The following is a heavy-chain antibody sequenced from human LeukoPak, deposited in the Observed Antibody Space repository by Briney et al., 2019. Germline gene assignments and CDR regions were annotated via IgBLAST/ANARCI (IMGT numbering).Heavy chain of an antibody. CDR3: ARVWAAAGSYYFDY. Sequence: SGTLSLTCTVSGYSISSGYYWGWIRQPPGKGLEWIGSIYHSGSTYYNPSLKSRVTISVDTSKNQFSLKLSSVTAADTAVYYCARVWAAAGSYYFDYWGQGTLVTVSS. CDR1: GYSISSGYY. D-gene: IGHD6-13*01. J-gene: IGHJ4*02. V-gene: IGHV4-38-2*02. CDR2: IYHSGST.